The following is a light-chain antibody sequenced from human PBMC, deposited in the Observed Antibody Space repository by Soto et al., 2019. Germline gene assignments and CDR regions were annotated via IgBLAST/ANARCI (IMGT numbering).Light chain of an antibody. CDR1: SRDVGGYNY. CDR2: EVS. V-gene: IGLV2-14*03. Sequence: QSVLTQPASVSGAPGQSISICCTGTSRDVGGYNYVSWYQQHPGKGPKLMIYEVSNRPSGVSNRFSGSKSGNTATLTISGLQAEDEADYYCSSYTSTTTRVFGTGTKVTVL. J-gene: IGLJ1*01. CDR3: SSYTSTTTRV.